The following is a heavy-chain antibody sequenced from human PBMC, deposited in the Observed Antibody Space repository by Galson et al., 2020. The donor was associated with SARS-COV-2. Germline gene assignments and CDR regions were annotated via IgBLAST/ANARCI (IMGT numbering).Heavy chain of an antibody. Sequence: GGSLRLSCAASGFSLSGSPMSWVRQGPGRGLEWVSAVNNGRTYYADSVKGRFTVSGDNSKNMLYLQMNSLRAEDTAIYYCATVNWSREKMGDCWGQGTLVTVSS. CDR3: ATVNWSREKMGDC. CDR2: VNNGRT. J-gene: IGHJ4*02. V-gene: IGHV3-23*05. CDR1: GFSLSGSP. D-gene: IGHD2-8*01.